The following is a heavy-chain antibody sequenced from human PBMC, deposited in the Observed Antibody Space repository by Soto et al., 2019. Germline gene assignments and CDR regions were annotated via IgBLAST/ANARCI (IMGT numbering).Heavy chain of an antibody. D-gene: IGHD5-18*01. Sequence: EVQLLESGGGLVQPGGSLRLSCAASGFIFRNYAMSWVGQAPGKGLEWVSAISGSAGSRYYADSLKGGFTISRDNSKKTLYLQSSRLRAEDAAVYYGAKDGYTHGPLDYWGQGTLVTVSS. CDR1: GFIFRNYA. J-gene: IGHJ4*02. CDR2: ISGSAGSR. V-gene: IGHV3-23*01. CDR3: AKDGYTHGPLDY.